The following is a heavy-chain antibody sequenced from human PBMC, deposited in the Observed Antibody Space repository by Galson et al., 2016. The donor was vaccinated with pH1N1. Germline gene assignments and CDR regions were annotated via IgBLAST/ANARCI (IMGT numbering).Heavy chain of an antibody. CDR1: GFTFGNYE. V-gene: IGHV3-48*03. D-gene: IGHD6-13*01. CDR3: ARDPYKGSSDAFDI. Sequence: SLRLSCAASGFTFGNYEMNWVRQAPGKGLEWLSYIDYRGINIYYTDSVKGRFIISRDNAGNSLYLQMNSLRVEDTALYYCARDPYKGSSDAFDIWGQGTMVTVSS. CDR2: IDYRGINI. J-gene: IGHJ3*02.